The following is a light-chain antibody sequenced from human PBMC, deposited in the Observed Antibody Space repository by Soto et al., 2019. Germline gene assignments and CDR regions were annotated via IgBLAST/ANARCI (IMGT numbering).Light chain of an antibody. CDR3: QQYSASPSIT. CDR2: GAS. CDR1: QSVSSK. Sequence: EIVMTPSPGALSVSLGERATLSCRASQSVSSKLAWYQQKPGQAPRLLIHGASTRATGVPARFSGSGSGTDFTLTISRLEPEDFAVYYCQQYSASPSITFGQGTRLEIK. J-gene: IGKJ5*01. V-gene: IGKV3-15*01.